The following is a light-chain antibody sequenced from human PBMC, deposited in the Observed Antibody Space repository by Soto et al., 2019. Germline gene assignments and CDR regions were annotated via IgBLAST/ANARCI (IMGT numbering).Light chain of an antibody. CDR2: KAS. J-gene: IGKJ1*01. CDR1: QSVTSNY. Sequence: TQSPGTLSLSPGERATLSCRASQSVTSNYLAWYQHKPGKAPKLLIYKASSLESGVPSRFSGSGSGTEFTLTISSLQPDDFATYYCQQYNSYSPTFGQGTKVEIK. CDR3: QQYNSYSPT. V-gene: IGKV1-5*03.